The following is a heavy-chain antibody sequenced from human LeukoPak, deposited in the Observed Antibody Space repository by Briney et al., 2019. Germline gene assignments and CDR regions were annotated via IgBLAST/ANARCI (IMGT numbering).Heavy chain of an antibody. CDR1: GFTFSSFG. CDR2: ISYDGSNP. D-gene: IGHD6-19*01. V-gene: IGHV3-30*18. Sequence: PGRSLRLSCAASGFTFSSFGMHWVRQAPGKGPEWVAVISYDGSNPYYADSVKGRFTISRDNSKNTLYLQMNSLRAEDTAVYYCAKDLPPIAVAGFFDYWGQGTLVTVSS. J-gene: IGHJ4*02. CDR3: AKDLPPIAVAGFFDY.